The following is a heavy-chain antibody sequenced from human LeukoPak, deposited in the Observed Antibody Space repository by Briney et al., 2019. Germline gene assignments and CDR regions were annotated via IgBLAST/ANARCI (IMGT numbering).Heavy chain of an antibody. V-gene: IGHV4-59*12. D-gene: IGHD1-26*01. CDR3: ARENSGSYSTLDY. CDR1: GGSISSYY. J-gene: IGHJ4*02. CDR2: IYYSGST. Sequence: SETLSLTCTVSGGSISSYYWSWIRQPPGKGLEWIGYIYYSGSTNYNPSLKSRVTISVDRSKNQFSLKLSSVTAADTAVYYCARENSGSYSTLDYWGQGTLVTVSS.